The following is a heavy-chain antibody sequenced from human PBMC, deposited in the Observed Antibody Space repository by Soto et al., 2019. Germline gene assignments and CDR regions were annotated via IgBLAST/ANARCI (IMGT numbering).Heavy chain of an antibody. CDR1: GFTFSSFG. V-gene: IGHV3-33*01. CDR2: IWYDGSNK. Sequence: QVQLVESGGGVVQPGRSLRLSCAASGFTFSSFGMHWVRQAPGKGLEWVAVIWYDGSNKYYADSVKGRFTISRDNSKNTLYLQMNGLRAEDTAVYYCARIGYCSNTGCSRPDSYMDVWGRGTTVTVSS. J-gene: IGHJ6*03. CDR3: ARIGYCSNTGCSRPDSYMDV. D-gene: IGHD2-2*01.